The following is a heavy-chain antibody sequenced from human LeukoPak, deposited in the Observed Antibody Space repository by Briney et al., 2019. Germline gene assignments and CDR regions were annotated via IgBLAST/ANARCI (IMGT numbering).Heavy chain of an antibody. V-gene: IGHV4-4*07. CDR2: IYTSGST. CDR3: ARSTPYDYVWVSYRPDDAFDI. CDR1: AGSISSYF. Sequence: PSETLSLTCTVSAGSISSYFWSWIRQPAGKGLEWIGHIYTSGSTNYNPSFKSRVTMSVDTSKNQFSLKLSSVTAADTAVYYCARSTPYDYVWVSYRPDDAFDIWGQGTMVTVSS. J-gene: IGHJ3*02. D-gene: IGHD3-16*02.